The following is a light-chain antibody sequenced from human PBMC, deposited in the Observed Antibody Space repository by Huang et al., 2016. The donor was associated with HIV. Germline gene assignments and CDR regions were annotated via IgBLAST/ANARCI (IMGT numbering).Light chain of an antibody. CDR1: QSVSSY. CDR3: QQRSVWPPYT. V-gene: IGKV3-11*01. Sequence: EIVLTQSPATLSLSPGERATLSCRASQSVSSYLAWYQQKPGQAPRLLIYDASNSATGIPARFSGSVSGTDFTLTISSLEPEDFAVYYCQQRSVWPPYTFGQGTKLEIK. J-gene: IGKJ2*01. CDR2: DAS.